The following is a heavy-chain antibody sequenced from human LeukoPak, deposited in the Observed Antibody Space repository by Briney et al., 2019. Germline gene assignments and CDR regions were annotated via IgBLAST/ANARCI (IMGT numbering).Heavy chain of an antibody. V-gene: IGHV4-59*08. J-gene: IGHJ6*02. CDR2: IYYSGST. Sequence: PSETLSLTCTVSGGSISSYYWSWIRQPPGKGLEWIGYIYYSGSTNYNPSLKSRVTISVDTSKNQFSLKLSSVTAADTAVYYCARHRSGFDIVAGRGYGMDVWGQGTTVTVSS. CDR1: GGSISSYY. CDR3: ARHRSGFDIVAGRGYGMDV. D-gene: IGHD2-15*01.